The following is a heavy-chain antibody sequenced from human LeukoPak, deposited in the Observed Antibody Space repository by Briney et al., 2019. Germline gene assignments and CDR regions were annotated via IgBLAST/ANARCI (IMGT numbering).Heavy chain of an antibody. CDR1: GESLNNYY. CDR2: VNHSGVT. J-gene: IGHJ4*02. Sequence: SETLSLTCDVYGESLNNYYWSLIRQPPGKGLEWIGEVNHSGVTKYHPSLKSRVTISLDTSKNQFSLKLTSVTAADTAVFYCARGVHYDNSGYYHRGFDSWGQGTLVTVSS. D-gene: IGHD3-22*01. CDR3: ARGVHYDNSGYYHRGFDS. V-gene: IGHV4-34*01.